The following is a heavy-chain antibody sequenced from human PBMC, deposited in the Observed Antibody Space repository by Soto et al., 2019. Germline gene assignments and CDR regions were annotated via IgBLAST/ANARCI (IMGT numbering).Heavy chain of an antibody. D-gene: IGHD4-17*01. J-gene: IGHJ4*01. V-gene: IGHV1-69*04. CDR1: GGSYSTYT. CDR2: VIPILGVV. CDR3: AGESVGDYPYFDN. Sequence: SVKVSCKASGGSYSTYTITWVRQAPGQGLEWMGRVIPILGVVNYAQKFQGKVTITADKSTSTAYMEVSSLRSDDTAVYYCAGESVGDYPYFDNWGQGTLVTASS.